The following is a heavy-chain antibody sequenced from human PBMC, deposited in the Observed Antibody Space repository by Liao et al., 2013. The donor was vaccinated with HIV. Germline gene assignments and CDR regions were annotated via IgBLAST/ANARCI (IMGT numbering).Heavy chain of an antibody. Sequence: QVQLQQWGAGLLKPSETLSLTCAVYGGSFSGYYWSWIRQPPGKGLEWIGEINHSGSTNYNPSLKSRVTISVDTSKNQFSLKLSSVTAADTAVFTSCRRGRTGRYGTRIFGEVSPNELRVGFD. CDR3: CRRGRTGRYGTRIFGEVSPNELRVGFD. D-gene: IGHD3-3*01. CDR2: INHSGST. J-gene: IGHJ5*01. CDR1: GGSFSGYY. V-gene: IGHV4-34*01.